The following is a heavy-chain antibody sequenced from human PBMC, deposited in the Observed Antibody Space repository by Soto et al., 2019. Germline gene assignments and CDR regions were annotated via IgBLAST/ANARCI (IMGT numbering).Heavy chain of an antibody. Sequence: ASVKVSCKASGYTFSSYYMNWVRQAPGQGLEWLGIINPSGGYTTYAQRFLGRVTMTSDTSTSTVHMELGSLTSEDTAVYYCARDLAVALIDYWGQGTLVTSPQ. J-gene: IGHJ4*02. D-gene: IGHD6-19*01. V-gene: IGHV1-46*01. CDR2: INPSGGYT. CDR3: ARDLAVALIDY. CDR1: GYTFSSYY.